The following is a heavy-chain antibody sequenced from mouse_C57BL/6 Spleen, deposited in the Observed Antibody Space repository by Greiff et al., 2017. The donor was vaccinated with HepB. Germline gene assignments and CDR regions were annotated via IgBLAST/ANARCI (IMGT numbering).Heavy chain of an antibody. Sequence: EVQLQQSGAELVRPGASVKLSCTASGFNFKDYYMHWVKQRPEQGLEWIGWIDPENGDTEYAAKFQGKATITADTSSNTAYLQLSSLTSEDTAVYYWTTAGRLYDFDYWGQGTTLTVAS. CDR2: IDPENGDT. J-gene: IGHJ2*01. V-gene: IGHV14-4*01. CDR1: GFNFKDYY. D-gene: IGHD1-1*01. CDR3: TTAGRLYDFDY.